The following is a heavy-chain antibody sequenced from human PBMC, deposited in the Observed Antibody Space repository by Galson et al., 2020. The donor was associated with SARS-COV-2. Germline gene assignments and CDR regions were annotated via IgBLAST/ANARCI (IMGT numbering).Heavy chain of an antibody. D-gene: IGHD3-16*01. J-gene: IGHJ6*03. CDR2: INIFGNT. V-gene: IGHV4-34*01. Sequence: SEPLALTFAAYGGSFRGYSWTGIRKPPGKGLEWMGEINIFGNTNFSPSPRSRVTTSLDTSKNQFSLNLRSATAAATALYFCERAHRGVVPSPVISLGAYYSYYYMDVWDKGTSVTVSS. CDR3: ERAHRGVVPSPVISLGAYYSYYYMDV. CDR1: GGSFRGYS.